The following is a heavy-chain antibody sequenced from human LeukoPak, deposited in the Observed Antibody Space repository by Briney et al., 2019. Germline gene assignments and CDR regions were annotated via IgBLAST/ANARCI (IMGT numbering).Heavy chain of an antibody. Sequence: GGSLRLSCAASGFTFSSYWMSWVRQAPGKGLEWVANIKQDGSEKYDVDSVRGRFTISRDNAKNSLYLQMNSLIAEDTAVYYCARDPPFYDSSGYYAYWGQGTLVTVSS. CDR3: ARDPPFYDSSGYYAY. D-gene: IGHD3-22*01. CDR2: IKQDGSEK. V-gene: IGHV3-7*01. J-gene: IGHJ4*02. CDR1: GFTFSSYW.